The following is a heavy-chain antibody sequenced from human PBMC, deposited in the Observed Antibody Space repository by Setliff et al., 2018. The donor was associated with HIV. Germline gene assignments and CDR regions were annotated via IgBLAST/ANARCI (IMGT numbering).Heavy chain of an antibody. V-gene: IGHV1-69*13. Sequence: SVKVSCKASGGAFSSYAISWVRQAPGQGLEWMGGIIPIFGTVKYPLKFQGRVTITADDSTSTAYMGLSSLRSEDTAVYYCANLAYCSGDCYSTGASDIWGQGTMVTVSS. J-gene: IGHJ3*02. CDR1: GGAFSSYA. CDR3: ANLAYCSGDCYSTGASDI. CDR2: IIPIFGTV. D-gene: IGHD2-21*01.